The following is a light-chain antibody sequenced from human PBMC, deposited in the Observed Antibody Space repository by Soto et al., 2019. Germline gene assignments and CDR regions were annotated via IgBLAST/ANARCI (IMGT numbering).Light chain of an antibody. J-gene: IGKJ1*01. V-gene: IGKV3-20*01. CDR2: DAS. CDR1: QSVSSSY. CDR3: QQYGSSPRT. Sequence: EIVLTQSPGTLSLSPGERATLSCRASQSVSSSYLAWYQQKPGQAPRLLIYDASSRATGIPDRFSGSGSGTDFTVTISRLEPEDFAVYYCQQYGSSPRTFGQGTEVEIK.